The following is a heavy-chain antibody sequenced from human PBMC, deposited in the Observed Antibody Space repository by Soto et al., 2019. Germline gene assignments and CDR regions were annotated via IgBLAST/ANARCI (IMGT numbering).Heavy chain of an antibody. CDR1: GFTFSSYA. CDR3: AKRGRYDGSYSAFDI. Sequence: EVQLLESGGGLVQPGGSLRLSCTASGFTFSSYAMSWVRQAPGKGLEWVSAIGGSGGTTFYADSVKGRFTISRDNSKNTLFLQLNSLRAEDTAVYYSAKRGRYDGSYSAFDIWGQGAMVTVSS. CDR2: IGGSGGTT. D-gene: IGHD1-26*01. J-gene: IGHJ3*02. V-gene: IGHV3-23*01.